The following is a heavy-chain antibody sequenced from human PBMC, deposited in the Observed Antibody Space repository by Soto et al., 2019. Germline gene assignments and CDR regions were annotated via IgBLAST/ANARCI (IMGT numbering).Heavy chain of an antibody. CDR3: VKPSGWYPDY. Sequence: DVQLVESGGGLIQPGESLRLSCAAFGFTISGKKYVAWVRQAPGKGLEWVSALYDLDGSFYAASVKGRFTTSSDSSKTTLYLQMSSLRGEDTAVYYCVKPSGWYPDYWGQGTHVTVSS. CDR2: LYDLDGS. V-gene: IGHV3-66*03. J-gene: IGHJ4*02. CDR1: GFTISGKKY. D-gene: IGHD6-19*01.